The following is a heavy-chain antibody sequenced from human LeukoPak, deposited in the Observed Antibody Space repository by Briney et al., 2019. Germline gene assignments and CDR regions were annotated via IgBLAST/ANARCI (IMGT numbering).Heavy chain of an antibody. CDR2: INHNGIT. CDR1: GGSFSGHY. J-gene: IGHJ4*02. V-gene: IGHV4-34*01. CDR3: ARSVPGGLECDS. Sequence: PSETLSLTCAVYGGSFSGHYWTWIRQPPGKGLEWIGEINHNGITNYNPSLKSRVTISVDTSKNQFSLELRSVTAADTAVYYCARSVPGGLECDSWAQGSLVTVSS. D-gene: IGHD3-16*01.